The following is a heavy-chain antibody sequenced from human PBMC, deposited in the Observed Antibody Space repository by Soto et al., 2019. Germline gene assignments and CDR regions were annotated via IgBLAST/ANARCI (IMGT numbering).Heavy chain of an antibody. V-gene: IGHV4-30-4*01. J-gene: IGHJ4*02. CDR2: IYYSGST. CDR1: GGSISSGDYY. CDR3: ARLLYDSRGYYYFDY. D-gene: IGHD3-22*01. Sequence: SETLSLTCTVSGGSISSGDYYWSWIRQPPGKGLEWIGYIYYSGSTYYNPSLKSRITLSVDRSKSQFSLKLTSVTAADTAVYYCARLLYDSRGYYYFDYWGQGTLVTVSS.